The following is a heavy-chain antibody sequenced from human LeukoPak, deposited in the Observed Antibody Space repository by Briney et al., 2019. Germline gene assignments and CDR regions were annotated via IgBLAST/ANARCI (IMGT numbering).Heavy chain of an antibody. CDR3: ARCSESGSYYDYYYYMDV. V-gene: IGHV4-30-4*08. CDR1: GGSISSGYYY. D-gene: IGHD1-26*01. J-gene: IGHJ6*03. CDR2: IYYSGTT. Sequence: SQTLSLTCPVSGGSISSGYYYWCCIRHPAERRLGWSGYIYYSGTTYYKPALKSGSTISVDTTKNQFSLKLSSVTAADTAVYYCARCSESGSYYDYYYYMDVWGKGTTVTVSS.